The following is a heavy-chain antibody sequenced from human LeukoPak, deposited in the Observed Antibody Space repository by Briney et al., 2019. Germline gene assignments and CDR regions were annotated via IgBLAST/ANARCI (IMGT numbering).Heavy chain of an antibody. Sequence: GGSLRLSCAASGFTFSSYWMSWVRQAPGKRLEWVANIKQDGSEKYYVDSVKGRFTISRDNAKNSLYLQMNSLGAEDTAVYYCARVEDYDILTGYPQYYFDYWGQGTLVTVSS. D-gene: IGHD3-9*01. CDR3: ARVEDYDILTGYPQYYFDY. CDR2: IKQDGSEK. CDR1: GFTFSSYW. J-gene: IGHJ4*02. V-gene: IGHV3-7*04.